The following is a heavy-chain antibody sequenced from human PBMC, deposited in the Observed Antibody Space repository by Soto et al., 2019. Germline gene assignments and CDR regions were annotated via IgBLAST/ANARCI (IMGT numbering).Heavy chain of an antibody. D-gene: IGHD3-3*01. CDR3: AKTGPITILGDV. CDR1: GFTFSSYG. Sequence: PGGSLRLSCAASGFTFSSYGMHWVRQAPGKGLEWVAVISYDGSNKYYADSVKGRFTISRDNSKNTLYLQMNSLRAEDTAVYYCAKTGPITILGDVWGQGTTVTVSS. J-gene: IGHJ6*02. CDR2: ISYDGSNK. V-gene: IGHV3-30*18.